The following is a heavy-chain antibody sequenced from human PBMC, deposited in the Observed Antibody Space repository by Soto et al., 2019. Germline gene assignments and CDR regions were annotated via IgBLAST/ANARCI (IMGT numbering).Heavy chain of an antibody. Sequence: QVQLVQSGAEVKKPGASVKVSCKASGYTFTSYFIIWVRQAPGQGLEWMGWIRAYNGTTNNVQKLQGRVTMTTDTSTSTGYMELRSLRSDDTVVYYCARDLPPSDYWGQGTLVTVSS. CDR1: GYTFTSYF. J-gene: IGHJ4*02. V-gene: IGHV1-18*01. CDR3: ARDLPPSDY. CDR2: IRAYNGTT.